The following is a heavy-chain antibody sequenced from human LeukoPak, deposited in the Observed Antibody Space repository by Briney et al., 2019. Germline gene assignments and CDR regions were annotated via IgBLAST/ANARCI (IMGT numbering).Heavy chain of an antibody. CDR1: GFTFSSYG. CDR3: ARDPGTMYPDY. J-gene: IGHJ4*02. D-gene: IGHD2-2*01. Sequence: GRSLRLSCAASGFTFSSYGMHWVRQAPGKGLEWVAVIWYDGSNKYYAASVKGRFTISRDNSKNTLYLQINSLRAEDTAVYYCARDPGTMYPDYWGQGALVTVSS. CDR2: IWYDGSNK. V-gene: IGHV3-33*01.